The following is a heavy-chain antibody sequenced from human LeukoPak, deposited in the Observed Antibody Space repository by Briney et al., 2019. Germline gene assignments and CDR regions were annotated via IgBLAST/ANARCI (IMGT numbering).Heavy chain of an antibody. CDR2: ISCSSSII. D-gene: IGHD1-26*01. Sequence: GGSLRLSCAASGFTFSSYSMNWVRQAPGKGLEWVSYISCSSSIIYYADSVKGRFTISRDNAKNSLYLQMNSLRAEDTAVYYCASGLWKWELQQGGGMDIWGQGTTVTVSS. CDR3: ASGLWKWELQQGGGMDI. CDR1: GFTFSSYS. J-gene: IGHJ6*02. V-gene: IGHV3-48*01.